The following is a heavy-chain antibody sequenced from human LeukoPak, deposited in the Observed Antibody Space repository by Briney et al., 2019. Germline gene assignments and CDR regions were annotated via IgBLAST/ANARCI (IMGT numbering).Heavy chain of an antibody. J-gene: IGHJ5*02. V-gene: IGHV1-2*02. CDR1: GYTFTGYY. CDR2: INPNSGGT. Sequence: GASVKVSCKASGYTFTGYYMHWVRQAPGQGLEWMGWINPNSGGTNYAQKFQGRVTMTRDTSISTAYMELSRLRSDDTAVYYCARNWGVVAAPATPWFDPWGQGTLVTVSS. CDR3: ARNWGVVAAPATPWFDP. D-gene: IGHD2-15*01.